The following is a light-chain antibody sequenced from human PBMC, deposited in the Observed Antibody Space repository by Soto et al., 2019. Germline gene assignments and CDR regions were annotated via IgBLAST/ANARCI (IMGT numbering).Light chain of an antibody. V-gene: IGKV1-39*01. CDR3: QQSYSTPDT. CDR1: QSISRN. J-gene: IGKJ4*01. Sequence: DIQMTQSPSSLSASVGDRVTITCRASQSISRNLNWYQQKPGKAPKLLIYAASSLQSGVPSRFSGSGSGTDFTLTISSLQPEDFATYYCQQSYSTPDTFGGGTKVEIK. CDR2: AAS.